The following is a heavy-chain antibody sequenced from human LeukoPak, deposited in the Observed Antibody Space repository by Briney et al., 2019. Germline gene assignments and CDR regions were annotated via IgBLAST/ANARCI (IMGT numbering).Heavy chain of an antibody. V-gene: IGHV5-51*01. CDR3: ARRIYDSSGYSVYFDS. J-gene: IGHJ4*02. CDR2: IYPEDSDT. CDR1: GYSFNNKW. D-gene: IGHD3-22*01. Sequence: GESLKISCKASGYSFNNKWIGWVRQLPGKGLEWMGVIYPEDSDTRYSPSFQGQVTISVDKSINTGYLQWSSLKASDTAIYYCARRIYDSSGYSVYFDSWGQGTLVTVSS.